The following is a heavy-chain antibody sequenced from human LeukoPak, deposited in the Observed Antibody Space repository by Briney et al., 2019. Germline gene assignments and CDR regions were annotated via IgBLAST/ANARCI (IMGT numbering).Heavy chain of an antibody. CDR2: ITATSSST. Sequence: GGSLRLSCAASGFTFSRYGMSWVRQAPGKGLEWVSAITATSSSTHDADSVQGRFTISRDNSKNTLYLQMNSLRPEDTAIYYCAKDWLLSIAVADHFDYWGQGTLVTVSS. J-gene: IGHJ4*02. D-gene: IGHD6-19*01. CDR3: AKDWLLSIAVADHFDY. V-gene: IGHV3-23*01. CDR1: GFTFSRYG.